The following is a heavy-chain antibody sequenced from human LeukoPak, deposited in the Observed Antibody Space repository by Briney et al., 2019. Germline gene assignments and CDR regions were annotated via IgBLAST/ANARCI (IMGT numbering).Heavy chain of an antibody. V-gene: IGHV1-46*01. CDR3: ARDVLYYYDSSGFFAY. J-gene: IGHJ4*02. CDR1: GYTFTSYY. CDR2: INPSGGST. D-gene: IGHD3-22*01. Sequence: ASVKVSCKASGYTFTSYYMHWVRQAPGQGLEWMGIINPSGGSTSYAQKFQGRVTMTRDTSTSTVYMELSSLRSEDTAVYYCARDVLYYYDSSGFFAYWGQGTLVTVSS.